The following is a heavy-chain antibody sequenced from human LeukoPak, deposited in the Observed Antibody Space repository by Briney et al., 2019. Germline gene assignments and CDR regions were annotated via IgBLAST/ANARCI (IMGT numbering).Heavy chain of an antibody. J-gene: IGHJ4*02. V-gene: IGHV4-39*02. CDR3: AREAARRFDY. Sequence: PSETLSLTCAVFRGSITNSSCYWGWIRQPPGKGLEWIGSIYYSGSTYYNPSLKSRVTISVDTSKNQFSLKLSSVTAADTAVYYCAREAARRFDYWGQGTLVTVSS. CDR2: IYYSGST. D-gene: IGHD6-6*01. CDR1: RGSITNSSCY.